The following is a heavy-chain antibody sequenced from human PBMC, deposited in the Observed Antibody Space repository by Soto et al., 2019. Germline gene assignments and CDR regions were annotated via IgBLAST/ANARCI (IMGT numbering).Heavy chain of an antibody. V-gene: IGHV4-34*01. CDR1: GGSFSGYY. D-gene: IGHD3-9*01. CDR2: INHSGST. J-gene: IGHJ4*02. Sequence: SDTLSLTWAVYGGSFSGYYWSWIRQPPGKGLEWIGEINHSGSTNYNPSLKSRVTISVDTSKNQFSLKLSSVTAADTAVYYCARGRLYDILTGYYKTTRYYFDYWGQGTLVTVSS. CDR3: ARGRLYDILTGYYKTTRYYFDY.